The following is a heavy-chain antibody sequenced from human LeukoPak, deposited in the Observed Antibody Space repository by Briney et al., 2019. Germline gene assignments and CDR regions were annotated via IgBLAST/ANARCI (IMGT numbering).Heavy chain of an antibody. Sequence: GGSLRLSCAASGFTVSSNYMSWVRQAPGKGLEWVSVIYSGGSTYYADSVKGQFTISRDNSKNTLYLQMNSLRAEDTAVYYCARDRLGIGGAFDIWGQGTMVTVSS. CDR3: ARDRLGIGGAFDI. D-gene: IGHD7-27*01. V-gene: IGHV3-53*01. J-gene: IGHJ3*02. CDR2: IYSGGST. CDR1: GFTVSSNY.